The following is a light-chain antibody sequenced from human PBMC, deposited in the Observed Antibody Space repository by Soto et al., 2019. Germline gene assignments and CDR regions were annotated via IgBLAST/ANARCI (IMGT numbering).Light chain of an antibody. CDR1: SSDVGGYNY. V-gene: IGLV2-14*03. J-gene: IGLJ2*01. CDR3: SSYTSSSPVV. Sequence: QSALTQPASVSGSPGQSITISCTGTSSDVGGYNYVSWYQHHPGKAPKLMIYDVSNRPSGVSNRFSGSKSGNTASLTISGLQAEDEADYYCSSYTSSSPVVFGGGTKLPVL. CDR2: DVS.